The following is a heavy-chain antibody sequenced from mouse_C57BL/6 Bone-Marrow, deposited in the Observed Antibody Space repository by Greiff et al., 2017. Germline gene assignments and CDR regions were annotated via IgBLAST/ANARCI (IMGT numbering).Heavy chain of an antibody. CDR1: GYTFTCYW. CDR2: IYPGSGST. V-gene: IGHV1-55*01. Sequence: QVQLQQPGAELVKPGASVKMSCKASGYTFTCYWITWVKQRPGQGLEWIGDIYPGSGSTNSNEKFKSKATLTVDTSSSTAYMQLSSLTSEDSAVYYCAREALYYGSRGAMDYWGQGTSVTVSS. CDR3: AREALYYGSRGAMDY. J-gene: IGHJ4*01. D-gene: IGHD1-1*01.